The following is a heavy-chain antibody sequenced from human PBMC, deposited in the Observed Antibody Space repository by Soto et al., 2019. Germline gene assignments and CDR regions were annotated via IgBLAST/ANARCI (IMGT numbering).Heavy chain of an antibody. CDR3: ARVKGSGWLNWFDP. D-gene: IGHD6-19*01. Sequence: ASVKVSCKAYGYTFTSYDINWVRQATGQGLEWMGWMNPNSGNTGYAQKFQGRVTMTTDTSTSTAYMELRSLRSDDTAVYYCARVKGSGWLNWFDPWGQGTPVTVSS. J-gene: IGHJ5*02. CDR1: GYTFTSYD. V-gene: IGHV1-8*01. CDR2: MNPNSGNT.